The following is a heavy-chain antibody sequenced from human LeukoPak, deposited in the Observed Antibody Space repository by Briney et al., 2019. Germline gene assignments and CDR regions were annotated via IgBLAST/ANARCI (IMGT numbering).Heavy chain of an antibody. CDR1: GFTVSSNY. CDR2: IYSGGST. D-gene: IGHD4-23*01. J-gene: IGHJ3*02. CDR3: AKSRVVTSPGAFDI. Sequence: GGSLRLSCAASGFTVSSNYMSWVRQAPGKGLEWVSVIYSGGSTYYADSVKGRFTISRDSSKNTLYLQMNSLRAEDTAVYYCAKSRVVTSPGAFDIWGQGTMVSVSS. V-gene: IGHV3-66*01.